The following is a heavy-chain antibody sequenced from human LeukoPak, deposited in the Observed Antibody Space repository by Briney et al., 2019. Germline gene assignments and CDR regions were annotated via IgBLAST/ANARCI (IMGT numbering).Heavy chain of an antibody. CDR2: IGGSGDFT. CDR3: AKEAFITTVRGVNYYYGMDV. V-gene: IGHV3-23*01. Sequence: GGSLRLSCAASGFTFSNAWMSWVRQAPGKGLEWVSAIGGSGDFTYYAEYVKGRFTISRDNSKNTLYLQMNSLRAEDTAVFYCAKEAFITTVRGVNYYYGMDVWGQGTTVAVSS. J-gene: IGHJ6*02. CDR1: GFTFSNAW. D-gene: IGHD3-10*01.